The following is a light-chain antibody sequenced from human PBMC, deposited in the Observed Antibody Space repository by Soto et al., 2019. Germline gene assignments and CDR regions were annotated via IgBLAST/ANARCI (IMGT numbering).Light chain of an antibody. CDR1: QSVSSSY. V-gene: IGKV3-20*01. CDR3: QQYRDSRT. Sequence: VLTQSPCTLSLSPGERATLSCRASQSVSSSYLAWYQQKPGQAPRLLIYGASSRATGIPDRFSGSGSGTDFTLTISRLEPEDFAVYYCQQYRDSRTFRQGTKV. CDR2: GAS. J-gene: IGKJ1*01.